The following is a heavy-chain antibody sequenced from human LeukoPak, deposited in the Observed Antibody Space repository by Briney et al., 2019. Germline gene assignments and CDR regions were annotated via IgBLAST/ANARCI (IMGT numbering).Heavy chain of an antibody. Sequence: GGSLRLSCAASGFTFSGSAMHWVRQASGKGLEWVGRIRSKANNYATAYAASVKGRFTISREDSKNTAYLQMNSLKTEDTVVYYCTRRNKDDSSGYYYDWGQGTLVTVSS. V-gene: IGHV3-73*01. J-gene: IGHJ4*02. CDR2: IRSKANNYAT. CDR3: TRRNKDDSSGYYYD. D-gene: IGHD3-22*01. CDR1: GFTFSGSA.